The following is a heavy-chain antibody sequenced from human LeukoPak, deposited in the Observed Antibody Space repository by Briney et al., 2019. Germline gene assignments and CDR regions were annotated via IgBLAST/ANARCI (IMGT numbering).Heavy chain of an antibody. Sequence: GGSLRLSCAASGFTFSTYSMNWVRQAPGKGLEWVSYISGGSSTIYYVDSVKGRFTNSKDNAKNSLYLQMNSLRAEDTAVYYCTKAGHGGNVLYYWGPGTLVTVSS. CDR2: ISGGSSTI. D-gene: IGHD4-23*01. J-gene: IGHJ4*02. CDR3: TKAGHGGNVLYY. CDR1: GFTFSTYS. V-gene: IGHV3-48*04.